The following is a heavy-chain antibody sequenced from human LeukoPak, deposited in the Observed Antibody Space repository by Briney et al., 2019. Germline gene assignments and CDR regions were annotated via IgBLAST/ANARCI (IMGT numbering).Heavy chain of an antibody. Sequence: PSETLSLTCAVYGGSFSGYYWSWIRQPPGKGLEWIGEINHSGSTNYNPSLKSRVTISVDTSKNQFSLKLSSVTAADTAVYYCARVIAYYDFWSGPERPDYYYYMDVWGKGTTVTVSS. CDR2: INHSGST. V-gene: IGHV4-34*01. CDR3: ARVIAYYDFWSGPERPDYYYYMDV. CDR1: GGSFSGYY. J-gene: IGHJ6*03. D-gene: IGHD3-3*01.